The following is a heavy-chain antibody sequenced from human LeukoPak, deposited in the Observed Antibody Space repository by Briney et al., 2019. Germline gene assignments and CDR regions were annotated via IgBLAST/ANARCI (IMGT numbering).Heavy chain of an antibody. V-gene: IGHV3-23*01. D-gene: IGHD3-10*02. CDR1: GFTFGSYD. CDR3: AKGSTMYTAYYFDY. CDR2: ISGSGGST. Sequence: GGSLRLSCVASGFTFGSYDMSWVRQTPGKGLEWVSVISGSGGSTDYADSVKGRSTISRDNSKNTLYVQMNSLRAEDTAVYYCAKGSTMYTAYYFDYWGQGTLVTVSS. J-gene: IGHJ4*02.